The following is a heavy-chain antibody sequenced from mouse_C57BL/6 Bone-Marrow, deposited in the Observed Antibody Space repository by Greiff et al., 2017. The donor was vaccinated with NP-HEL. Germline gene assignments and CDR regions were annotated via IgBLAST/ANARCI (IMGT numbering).Heavy chain of an antibody. CDR1: GFTFSNYW. CDR3: TIYYDYVSWFAY. Sequence: EVKLMESGGGLVQPGGSMKLSCVASGFTFSNYWMNWVRQSPEKGLEWVAQIRLKSDNYATHYAESVKGRFTISRDDSKSSVYLQMNNLRAEDTGIYYCTIYYDYVSWFAYWGQGTLVTVSA. D-gene: IGHD2-4*01. V-gene: IGHV6-3*01. CDR2: IRLKSDNYAT. J-gene: IGHJ3*01.